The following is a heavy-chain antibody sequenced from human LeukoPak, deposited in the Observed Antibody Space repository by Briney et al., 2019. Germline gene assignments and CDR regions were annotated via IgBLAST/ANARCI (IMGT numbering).Heavy chain of an antibody. D-gene: IGHD6-13*01. V-gene: IGHV3-23*01. J-gene: IGHJ4*02. CDR2: ISGSGGST. CDR1: GFTFSSYA. CDR3: AKAGIAAAAIGNYFDY. Sequence: GGSLRLSCAASGFTFSSYAMSWVRQAPGKGLEWVSAISGSGGSTYYADSVKGRFTISRDNSKNTPYLQMNSLRAEDTAVYYCAKAGIAAAAIGNYFDYWGQGTLVTVSS.